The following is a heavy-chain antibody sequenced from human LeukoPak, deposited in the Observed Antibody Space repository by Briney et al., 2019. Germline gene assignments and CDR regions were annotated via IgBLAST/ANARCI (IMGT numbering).Heavy chain of an antibody. J-gene: IGHJ3*02. CDR1: GFTFNNYA. CDR2: ISASGGNT. Sequence: GGSLRLSCAASGFTFNNYAMTWVRQAPGKGLEWVSSISASGGNTYYSDYVKGRFTISRDNSKNTLYPQMNSLRVEDTAVYYCAKDWPSEWQQLPDYDAVDIWGQGMMVTVSS. V-gene: IGHV3-23*01. D-gene: IGHD6-13*01. CDR3: AKDWPSEWQQLPDYDAVDI.